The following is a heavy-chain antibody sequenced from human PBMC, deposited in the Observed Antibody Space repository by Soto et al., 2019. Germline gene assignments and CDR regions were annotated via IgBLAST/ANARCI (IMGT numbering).Heavy chain of an antibody. J-gene: IGHJ6*02. CDR3: ARPRFDSWSHIYYGLDV. CDR1: GGSFSGYS. CDR2: INHSGTT. V-gene: IGHV4-34*01. Sequence: PSETLSLTCAVYGGSFSGYSWTWLRQPPGKGLEWIGEINHSGTTDYNPALKSRVTMSADTSKDQFSLRMTSVTAADTAVYYCARPRFDSWSHIYYGLDVWGQGTTVTVSS. D-gene: IGHD3-3*01.